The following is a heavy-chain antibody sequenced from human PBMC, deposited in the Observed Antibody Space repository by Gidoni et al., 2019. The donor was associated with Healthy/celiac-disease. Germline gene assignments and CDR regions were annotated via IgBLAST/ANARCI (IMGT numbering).Heavy chain of an antibody. J-gene: IGHJ4*02. Sequence: EVQLVESGGGLVKPGGSLRLSCAASGFTFSSYSMNWVRQAPGKGLAWVSSISSSSSYIYYADSVKGRFTISRDNAKNSLYLQMNSLRAEDTAVYYCARDLSTFDYYFDYWGQGTLVTVSS. CDR2: ISSSSSYI. V-gene: IGHV3-21*01. D-gene: IGHD2-2*01. CDR1: GFTFSSYS. CDR3: ARDLSTFDYYFDY.